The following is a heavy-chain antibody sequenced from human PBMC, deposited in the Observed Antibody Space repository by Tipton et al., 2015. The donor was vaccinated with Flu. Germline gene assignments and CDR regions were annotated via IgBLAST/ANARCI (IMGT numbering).Heavy chain of an antibody. CDR2: INPDGSDK. D-gene: IGHD2-15*01. V-gene: IGHV3-7*03. Sequence: SLRLSCAVSGFTFSSHWMGWIRQAPGKGLEWVANINPDGSDKYYMGSVKGRFTVSRGNARNSLFLQMNGLRADDTAVYYRARQVEAATRSSSWGQGTLVTVSS. CDR3: ARQVEAATRSSS. J-gene: IGHJ4*02. CDR1: GFTFSSHW.